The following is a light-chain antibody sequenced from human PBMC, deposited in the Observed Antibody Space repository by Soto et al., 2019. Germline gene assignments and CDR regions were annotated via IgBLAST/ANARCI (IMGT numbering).Light chain of an antibody. V-gene: IGKV1-39*01. J-gene: IGKJ1*01. CDR1: QTISIF. CDR2: AAS. Sequence: DIQMTQSPSSLSASVGDRVTITCRASQTISIFLNWYQQKPGKAPKLLIYAASTLQSGVPSRFSGSGSATDLTLTIYGLQPEDFATYYCQQSHDTPWTFGQGTKVEVK. CDR3: QQSHDTPWT.